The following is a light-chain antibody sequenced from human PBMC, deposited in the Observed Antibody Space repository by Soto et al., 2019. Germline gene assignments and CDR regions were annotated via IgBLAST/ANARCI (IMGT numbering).Light chain of an antibody. CDR3: QQYHTTPFT. CDR1: QNILYKSKNKNY. J-gene: IGKJ3*01. CDR2: WAS. Sequence: DIVMTQSPDSLGMSPDERATINCKTSQNILYKSKNKNYLAWYQQKPGQPPKLLIYWASTRESGVPVRFSGSGSGTDFTLTINGLQAEDVAVYFCQQYHTTPFTFGPGTKVDIK. V-gene: IGKV4-1*01.